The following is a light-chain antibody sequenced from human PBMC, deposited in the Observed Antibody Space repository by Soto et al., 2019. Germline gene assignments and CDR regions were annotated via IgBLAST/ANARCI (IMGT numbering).Light chain of an antibody. V-gene: IGKV1-5*01. Sequence: DIQMTQSPSTLSASVGDRVTITCRASQSISYWLAWYQQKPGKAPKLLIYDASGLESGVPSRFSGSGSGTDFTLTISSLQPDDFATYYCQQYTNYPWTFGQGTKVDIK. CDR1: QSISYW. CDR2: DAS. CDR3: QQYTNYPWT. J-gene: IGKJ1*01.